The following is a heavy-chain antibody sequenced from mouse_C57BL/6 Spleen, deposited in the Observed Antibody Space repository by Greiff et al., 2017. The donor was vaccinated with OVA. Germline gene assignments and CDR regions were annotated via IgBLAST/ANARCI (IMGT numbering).Heavy chain of an antibody. V-gene: IGHV1-82*01. J-gene: IGHJ3*01. CDR3: ARSGAYYSPFAY. CDR2: IYPGDGDT. D-gene: IGHD2-12*01. Sequence: QVQLKQSGPELVKPGASVKISCKASGYAFSSSWMNWVKQRPGKGLEWIGRIYPGDGDTNYNGKFKGKATLTADKSSSTAYMQLSSLTSEDSAVYICARSGAYYSPFAYWGQGTLVTVSA. CDR1: GYAFSSSW.